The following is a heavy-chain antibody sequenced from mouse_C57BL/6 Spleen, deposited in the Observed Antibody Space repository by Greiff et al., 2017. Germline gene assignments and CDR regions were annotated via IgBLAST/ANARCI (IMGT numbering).Heavy chain of an antibody. Sequence: EVKLVESGGGLVKPGGSLKLSCAASGFTFSDYGMHWVRQAPEKGLEWVAYISSGCSTIYYADTVKGRFTISRDNAKNTLFLQMTSRRSEDTAMYFCARREISTYGSSPYYYAMDYWGQGTSVTVSS. D-gene: IGHD1-1*01. V-gene: IGHV5-17*01. CDR1: GFTFSDYG. J-gene: IGHJ4*01. CDR3: ARREISTYGSSPYYYAMDY. CDR2: ISSGCSTI.